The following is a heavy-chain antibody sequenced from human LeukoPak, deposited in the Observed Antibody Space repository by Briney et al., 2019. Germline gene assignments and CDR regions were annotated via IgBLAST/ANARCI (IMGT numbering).Heavy chain of an antibody. CDR2: IGTAGDT. D-gene: IGHD5-18*01. CDR1: GFTFSSYD. Sequence: GGSLRLSCAASGFTFSSYDMHWVRQATGKGLEWVSAIGTAGDTYYPGSVKGRFTISRENAKNSLYLQMNSLRAGDTAVYYCARTQGYSYGPYFDYWGQGTLVTVSS. V-gene: IGHV3-13*01. J-gene: IGHJ4*02. CDR3: ARTQGYSYGPYFDY.